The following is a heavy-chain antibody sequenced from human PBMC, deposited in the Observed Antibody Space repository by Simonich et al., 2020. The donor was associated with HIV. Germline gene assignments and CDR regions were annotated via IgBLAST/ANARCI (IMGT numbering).Heavy chain of an antibody. CDR1: GGSFRGYY. V-gene: IGHV4-34*01. CDR3: ASCGGDCYHFDY. CDR2: INHSRST. D-gene: IGHD2-21*02. J-gene: IGHJ4*02. Sequence: QVQLQQWGAGLLKPSETLSLTCAVYGGSFRGYYWSWIRQPPGKGLEWIGEINHSRSTNYNPSLKSRVTISVDTSKNQFSLKLSSVTAADTAVYYCASCGGDCYHFDYWGQGTLVTVSS.